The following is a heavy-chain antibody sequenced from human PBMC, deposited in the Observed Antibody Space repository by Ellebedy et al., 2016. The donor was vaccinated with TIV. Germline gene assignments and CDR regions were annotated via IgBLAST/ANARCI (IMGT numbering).Heavy chain of an antibody. CDR1: GYSFTNYW. CDR2: IYPGDSDV. Sequence: GESLKISCKGSGYSFTNYWIGWVRQMPGKGLEWMGNIYPGDSDVRYSPSFKGQVTISADKSISTAYLQWSSLNVSDTAMYYCARQKCSSVTCYLDYWGQGTLVTVSS. V-gene: IGHV5-51*01. J-gene: IGHJ4*02. CDR3: ARQKCSSVTCYLDY. D-gene: IGHD2-15*01.